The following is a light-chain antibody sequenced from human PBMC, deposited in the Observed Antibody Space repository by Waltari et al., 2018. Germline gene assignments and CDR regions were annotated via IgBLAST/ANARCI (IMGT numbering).Light chain of an antibody. V-gene: IGKV3-20*01. CDR2: GAT. CDR1: HLVASNY. J-gene: IGKJ4*01. CDR3: QHYGNSPQLT. Sequence: ENVLTQSPGTLSLSPGDRATLSCRASHLVASNYIAWYQQRPGQAPRLLIFGATNRATGIPGRFSGSGSGTDFTLTISRLEPEDFVVYYCQHYGNSPQLTFAGGTRLEIK.